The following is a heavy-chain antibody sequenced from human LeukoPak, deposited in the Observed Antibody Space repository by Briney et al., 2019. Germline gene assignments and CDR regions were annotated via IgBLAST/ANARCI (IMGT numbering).Heavy chain of an antibody. CDR1: GGSISSYY. D-gene: IGHD4-17*01. Sequence: AETLSLTCTVSGGSISSYYWSWIRQPPGKGLEWIGYIYYSGSTNYNPSLKSRVTISVDTSKNQFSLKLSSVTAADTAVYYCARGDYGQLDYWDQGTLVTVSS. J-gene: IGHJ4*02. CDR3: ARGDYGQLDY. CDR2: IYYSGST. V-gene: IGHV4-59*01.